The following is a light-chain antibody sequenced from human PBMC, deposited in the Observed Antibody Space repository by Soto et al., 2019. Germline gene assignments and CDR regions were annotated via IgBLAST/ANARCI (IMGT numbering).Light chain of an antibody. CDR3: QQRSSWLLS. V-gene: IGKV3-11*01. Sequence: EIVLTQSPATLSLSPGEWATLSCRASQSVNSYLAWYQQKPGQPPRLLIYDASNRATGIPARFSGSGSGTDFTLTISSLEPEDFAFYYCQQRSSWLLSFGGGTKVEIK. CDR1: QSVNSY. CDR2: DAS. J-gene: IGKJ4*01.